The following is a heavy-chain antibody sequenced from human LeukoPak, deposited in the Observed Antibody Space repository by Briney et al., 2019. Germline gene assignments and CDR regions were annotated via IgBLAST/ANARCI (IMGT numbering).Heavy chain of an antibody. CDR2: IHSAGST. V-gene: IGHV3-53*01. D-gene: IGHD6-25*01. Sequence: GGSQRLSCAASGFTVSLSYMSWVRQAPGRGLEWVSMIHSAGSTYYADSVRGRFTISRDNSKATLFLQMNSLKADDTAVYFCARVIRSGNYYFDYWGQGTLVTVSS. CDR3: ARVIRSGNYYFDY. CDR1: GFTVSLSY. J-gene: IGHJ4*02.